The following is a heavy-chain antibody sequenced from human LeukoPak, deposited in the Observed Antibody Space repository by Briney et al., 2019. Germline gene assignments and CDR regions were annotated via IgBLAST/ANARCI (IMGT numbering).Heavy chain of an antibody. V-gene: IGHV1-2*02. D-gene: IGHD4-11*01. CDR3: ATPGGLDSNYIFDY. Sequence: AAVKVSCMASGYTFTGYYMHGVRQAPGQGVEWLGWINPNSGGTNYAQKFQGRVNMTRDTSISTVYMELSRLRSDDTAVYYCATPGGLDSNYIFDYWGQGTLVTVSS. CDR2: INPNSGGT. CDR1: GYTFTGYY. J-gene: IGHJ4*02.